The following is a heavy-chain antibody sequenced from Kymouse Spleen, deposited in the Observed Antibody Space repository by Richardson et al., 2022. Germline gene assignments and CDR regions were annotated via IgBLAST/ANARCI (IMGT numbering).Heavy chain of an antibody. V-gene: IGHV3-23*04. D-gene: IGHD3-10*01. J-gene: IGHJ5*02. Sequence: EVQLVESGGGLVQPGGSLRLSCAASGFTFSSYAMSWVRQAPGKGLEWVSAISGSGGSTYYADSVKGRFTISRDNSKNTLYLQMNSLRAEDTAVYYCAKDYYYGSGSYDWFDPWGQGTLVTVSS. CDR1: GFTFSSYA. CDR3: AKDYYYGSGSYDWFDP. CDR2: ISGSGGST.